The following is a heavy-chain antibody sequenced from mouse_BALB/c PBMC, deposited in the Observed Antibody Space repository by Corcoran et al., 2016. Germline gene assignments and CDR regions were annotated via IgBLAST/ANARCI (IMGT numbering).Heavy chain of an antibody. CDR3: ARGGSRVAY. CDR2: INTYTGEP. Sequence: QIQLVQSGPELKKPGETVKISCKASGYTFTNYGMNWVKQAPGKGLKWMGWINTYTGEPTYADDFKGRFAFSLETSANTAYLQINNLKNEDTATYFCARGGSRVAYWGQGTLVTVSA. CDR1: GYTFTNYG. D-gene: IGHD1-1*01. V-gene: IGHV9-3-1*01. J-gene: IGHJ3*01.